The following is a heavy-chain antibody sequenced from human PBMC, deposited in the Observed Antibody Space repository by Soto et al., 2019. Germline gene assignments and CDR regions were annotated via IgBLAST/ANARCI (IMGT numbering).Heavy chain of an antibody. J-gene: IGHJ4*02. D-gene: IGHD1-7*01. CDR1: GFTFSSYA. CDR3: AKDTGTTVDY. Sequence: PGGSLRLSCAASGFTFSSYAMHWVRQAPGEGLDWVALISFDGDNRYYADSVKGRFTISRDNSKNTLYLQMNSLRTEDTAVYYCAKDTGTTVDYWGQGTLVTVSS. V-gene: IGHV3-30*18. CDR2: ISFDGDNR.